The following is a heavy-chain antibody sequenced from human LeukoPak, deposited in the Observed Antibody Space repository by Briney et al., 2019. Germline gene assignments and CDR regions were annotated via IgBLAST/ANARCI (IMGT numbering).Heavy chain of an antibody. J-gene: IGHJ5*02. Sequence: SETLSLTCAVSGGSISSYYWSWIRQPPGKGLEWIGYIYYSGSTNYNPSLKSRVTISVDTSKNQFSLKLSSVTAADTAVYYCARDATVVTLGRWFDPWGQGTLVTVSS. CDR1: GGSISSYY. CDR3: ARDATVVTLGRWFDP. D-gene: IGHD4-23*01. V-gene: IGHV4-59*01. CDR2: IYYSGST.